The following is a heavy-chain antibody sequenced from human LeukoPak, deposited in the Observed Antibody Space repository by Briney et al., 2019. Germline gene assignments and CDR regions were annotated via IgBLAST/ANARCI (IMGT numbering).Heavy chain of an antibody. D-gene: IGHD6-13*01. V-gene: IGHV3-30*04. CDR2: ISFDGSNQ. J-gene: IGHJ4*02. CDR1: GFTLTSYA. CDR3: ARGPYSSSWYDF. Sequence: GGSLRLSCAASGFTLTSYAMHWVRQAPGKGLEWVAVISFDGSNQYYTDSVKGRFTISRDNSKNTVDLQMNSVRVEDTALYYCARGPYSSSWYDFWGQGTLVTVSS.